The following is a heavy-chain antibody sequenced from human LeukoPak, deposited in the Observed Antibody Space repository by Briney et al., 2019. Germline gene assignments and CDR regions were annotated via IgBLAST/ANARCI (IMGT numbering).Heavy chain of an antibody. J-gene: IGHJ5*02. D-gene: IGHD3-16*01. CDR3: AXXXXXMRAYAGNWFDP. Sequence: GESLKISCKGSGYSFTNYWIGWVRQMPGKGLEWMGLIYPGDSDTRYSPSFQDQVTISADKSISTAYLQWSSLKASDTAMYYCAXXXXXMRAYAGNWFDPWGQGTLVTVSS. CDR2: IYPGDSDT. V-gene: IGHV5-51*01. CDR1: GYSFTNYW.